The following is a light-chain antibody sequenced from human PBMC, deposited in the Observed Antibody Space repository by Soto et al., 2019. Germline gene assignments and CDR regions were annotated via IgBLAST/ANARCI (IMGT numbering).Light chain of an antibody. V-gene: IGKV3D-15*01. J-gene: IGKJ5*01. CDR1: QSVSSN. CDR2: GAS. Sequence: EIVMTQSPATLSVSPGERATLSCRASQSVSSNLAWYQQKPGQAPRLLISGASSRATGIPDRFTGSGSETSFTLTIIRLEPEDFALYYCQHYQSGHPITFGQGTRLEIK. CDR3: QHYQSGHPIT.